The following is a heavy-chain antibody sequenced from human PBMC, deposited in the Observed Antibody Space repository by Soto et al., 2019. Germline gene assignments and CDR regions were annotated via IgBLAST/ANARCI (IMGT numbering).Heavy chain of an antibody. V-gene: IGHV3-23*01. CDR2: ISGSGGST. J-gene: IGHJ6*02. CDR3: AKERAVADHYYYYGMDV. D-gene: IGHD6-19*01. Sequence: EVQLLESGGGLVQPGGSLRLSCAASGFTFSSYAMSWVRQPPGKGLEWVSAISGSGGSTYDADSVTGRFTISRTNSKNALYLRMNSLRAEDTAVYYCAKERAVADHYYYYGMDVWGQGTPVIVSS. CDR1: GFTFSSYA.